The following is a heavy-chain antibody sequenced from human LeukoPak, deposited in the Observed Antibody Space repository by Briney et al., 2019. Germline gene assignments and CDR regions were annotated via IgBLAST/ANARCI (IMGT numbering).Heavy chain of an antibody. CDR3: AREYSSSSGKAFDI. D-gene: IGHD6-6*01. V-gene: IGHV3-30*04. Sequence: GGSLRLSCAASGFTFNYYALHWVRQAPGKGLEWVAVISFDGSDKYYSDSVKGRFTISRDNAKNSLYLQMNSLRAEDTAVYYCAREYSSSSGKAFDIWGQGTLVTVSS. CDR2: ISFDGSDK. CDR1: GFTFNYYA. J-gene: IGHJ3*02.